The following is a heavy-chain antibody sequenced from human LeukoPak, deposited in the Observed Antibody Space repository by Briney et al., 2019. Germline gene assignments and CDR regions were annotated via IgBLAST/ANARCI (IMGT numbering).Heavy chain of an antibody. Sequence: SETLSLTCTVSGGSISSSSYYWGWIRQPPGKGLEWIGSIYYSGSTYYNPSLKSRVTISVDTSKNQFSLKLSSVTAADTAVYYCARGKYSSPAYYYYYYMDVWGKGTTVTVSS. CDR2: IYYSGST. CDR3: ARGKYSSPAYYYYYYMDV. J-gene: IGHJ6*03. V-gene: IGHV4-39*01. CDR1: GGSISSSSYY. D-gene: IGHD6-6*01.